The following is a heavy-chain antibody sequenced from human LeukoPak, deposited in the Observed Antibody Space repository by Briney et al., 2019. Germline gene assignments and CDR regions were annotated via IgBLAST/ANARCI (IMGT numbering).Heavy chain of an antibody. CDR1: GFTFSDYG. Sequence: GSLRLSCAASGFTFSDYGMYWVRQAPGKGLEHVSGISSNGIYTYYANSVKGRFTISRDNSKNTLFLQMGSLRAEDMAVYYCARGPTVITFNAFDVWGQGTMVTVSS. V-gene: IGHV3-64*01. CDR2: ISSNGIYT. CDR3: ARGPTVITFNAFDV. D-gene: IGHD4-17*01. J-gene: IGHJ3*01.